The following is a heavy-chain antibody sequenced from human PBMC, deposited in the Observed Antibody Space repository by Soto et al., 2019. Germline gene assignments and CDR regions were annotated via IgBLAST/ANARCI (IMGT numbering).Heavy chain of an antibody. J-gene: IGHJ4*02. Sequence: QLQLQESGPGLVKPSETLSLTCTVSGGSISSSSYYWGWIRQPPGKGLEWIGSIYYSGSTYYNPSLKSRVTRSVDTSKNQFSLKLSSVTAADTAVYYCARRGYDSSGRVFDYWGQGILVTVSS. V-gene: IGHV4-39*01. CDR3: ARRGYDSSGRVFDY. CDR1: GGSISSSSYY. D-gene: IGHD3-22*01. CDR2: IYYSGST.